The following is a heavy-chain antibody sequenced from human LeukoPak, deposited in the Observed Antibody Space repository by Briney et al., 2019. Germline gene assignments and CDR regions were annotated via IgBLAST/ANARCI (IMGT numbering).Heavy chain of an antibody. V-gene: IGHV4-39*01. Sequence: SETLSLTCNVSGGSISRSSYHWGWIRQPPGKGLEWIGSIHYSGSTYYNPSLKSRVTVFVDTSNNQFSLRLSSVTGADTAVYYCARQDGSIMISGLFIKYQFDFWGQGSLVTVSS. D-gene: IGHD3/OR15-3a*01. J-gene: IGHJ4*02. CDR1: GGSISRSSYH. CDR2: IHYSGST. CDR3: ARQDGSIMISGLFIKYQFDF.